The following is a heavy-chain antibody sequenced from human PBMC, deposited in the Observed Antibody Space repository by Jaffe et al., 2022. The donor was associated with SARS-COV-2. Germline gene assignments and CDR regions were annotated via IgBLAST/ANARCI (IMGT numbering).Heavy chain of an antibody. J-gene: IGHJ4*02. CDR2: IKQDGSEK. CDR1: GFTFSSYW. V-gene: IGHV3-7*01. D-gene: IGHD3-9*01. CDR3: ARMYDILTGAGPFDY. Sequence: EVQLVESGGGLVQPGGSLRLSCAASGFTFSSYWMSWVRQAPGKGLEWVANIKQDGSEKYYVDSVKGRFTISRDNAKNSLYLQMNSLRAEDTAVYYCARMYDILTGAGPFDYWGQGTLVTVSS.